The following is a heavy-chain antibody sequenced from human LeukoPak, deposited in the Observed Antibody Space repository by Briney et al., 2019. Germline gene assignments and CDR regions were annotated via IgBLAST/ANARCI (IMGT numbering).Heavy chain of an antibody. Sequence: PGGSLRLSCAASGFTFSSYGMHWVRQAPGKGLEWVAVISYDGSNKYYADSVKGRFTISRDNSKNTLYLQMNSLRAEDTAVYYCAKELTVYGSASYYNSFDYWGQGTLVTVSS. J-gene: IGHJ4*02. CDR3: AKELTVYGSASYYNSFDY. CDR2: ISYDGSNK. D-gene: IGHD3-10*01. V-gene: IGHV3-30*18. CDR1: GFTFSSYG.